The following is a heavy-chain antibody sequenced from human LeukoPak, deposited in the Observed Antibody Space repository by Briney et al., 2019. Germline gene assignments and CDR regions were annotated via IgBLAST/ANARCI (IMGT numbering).Heavy chain of an antibody. J-gene: IGHJ4*02. CDR2: TVSRGTT. V-gene: IGHV3-23*01. CDR1: GFTFTSDA. D-gene: IGHD3-16*02. CDR3: AKGEKTRPFGGVIDY. Sequence: GGSLRLSCVASGFTFTSDAMNWVRQAPGKGLEWVSSTVSRGTTQYADSVKGRFTISRDNSKNTLYLQMNSLRAEDTAVYYCAKGEKTRPFGGVIDYWGQGTLVTVSS.